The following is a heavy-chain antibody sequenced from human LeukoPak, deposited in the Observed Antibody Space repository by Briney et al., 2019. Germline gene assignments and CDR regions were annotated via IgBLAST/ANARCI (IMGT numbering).Heavy chain of an antibody. CDR1: RFTFSSYP. CDR3: AKLWTGSYPRYFDY. V-gene: IGHV3-23*01. D-gene: IGHD3-10*01. J-gene: IGHJ4*02. Sequence: GGSLRLSCAASRFTFSSYPMSWVRQAPGKGLEWVSAITGSGATTFYADSVKGRFTISRDNSKNTLYLQMNSLRAEDTAIYYCAKLWTGSYPRYFDYWGQGTLATVSS. CDR2: ITGSGATT.